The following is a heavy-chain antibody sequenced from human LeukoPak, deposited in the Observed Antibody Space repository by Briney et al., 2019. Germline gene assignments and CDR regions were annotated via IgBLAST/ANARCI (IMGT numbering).Heavy chain of an antibody. V-gene: IGHV1-2*02. CDR1: GYTLTELS. D-gene: IGHD3-22*01. CDR3: ARDFDSSGYYGLGALDI. CDR2: INPYNGGT. J-gene: IGHJ3*02. Sequence: ASVKVSCKVSGYTLTELSMHWVRQAPGQGLEWMGWINPYNGGTKYAQKFQGRVTMTRDTSISTAYMELSGLRSDDTAVFYCARDFDSSGYYGLGALDIWGQGTMVTVSS.